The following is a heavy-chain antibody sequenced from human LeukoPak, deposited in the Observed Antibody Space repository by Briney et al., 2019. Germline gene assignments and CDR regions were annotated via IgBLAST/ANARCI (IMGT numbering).Heavy chain of an antibody. Sequence: GRSLRLSCAASGFTFSSYGMHWVRPAPGKGLEWVAVIWYDGSNKYYADSVKGRFTISRDNSKNTLYLQMNSLRAEDTAVYYCARGVTRYCCSTSCYYFDYWGQGTLVTVSS. CDR3: ARGVTRYCCSTSCYYFDY. D-gene: IGHD2-2*01. CDR1: GFTFSSYG. CDR2: IWYDGSNK. J-gene: IGHJ4*02. V-gene: IGHV3-33*01.